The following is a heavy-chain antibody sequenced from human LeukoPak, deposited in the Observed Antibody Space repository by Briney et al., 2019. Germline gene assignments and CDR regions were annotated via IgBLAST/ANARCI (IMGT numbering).Heavy chain of an antibody. J-gene: IGHJ4*02. CDR1: GYSISSGYY. V-gene: IGHV4-38-2*02. D-gene: IGHD5-18*01. CDR2: IYHSGST. Sequence: SETLSLTCTVSGYSISSGYYWGWIRQPPGKGLEWIGSIYHSGSTYYNPSLKSRVTISVDTSKNQFSLKLSSVTAADTAVYYCARDRGYTYGYMGSYFDYWGQGTLVTVSS. CDR3: ARDRGYTYGYMGSYFDY.